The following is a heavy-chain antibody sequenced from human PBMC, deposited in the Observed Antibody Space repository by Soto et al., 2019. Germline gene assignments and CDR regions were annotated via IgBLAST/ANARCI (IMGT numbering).Heavy chain of an antibody. V-gene: IGHV3-73*01. CDR3: TGHPGLDYSSSSESAY. CDR2: IRRKANSYPT. CDR1: GXXXXXXX. D-gene: IGHD6-6*01. Sequence: LVQPGGSLKLXXAASGXXXXXXXXXXVRQTXXXXXXXXXXIRRKANSYPTAYAASVKGRFTISRDDSKNTAYLQMNSLKTEDTAVYYCTGHPGLDYSSSSESAYWGQGTLVTVSS. J-gene: IGHJ4*02.